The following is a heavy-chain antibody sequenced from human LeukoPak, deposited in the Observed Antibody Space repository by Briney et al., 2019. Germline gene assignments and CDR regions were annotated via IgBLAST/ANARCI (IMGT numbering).Heavy chain of an antibody. CDR2: TYYRSKWYN. Sequence: ASQTLPLTCAISGDSVSSNSAAWNWIRQSPSRGLEWLGRTYYRSKWYNDYAVSVKSRITINPDTSKNQFSLQLNSVTPEDTAVYYCATSSAAGTYSSFDYWGQGTLVTVSS. D-gene: IGHD6-13*01. J-gene: IGHJ4*02. CDR3: ATSSAAGTYSSFDY. V-gene: IGHV6-1*01. CDR1: GDSVSSNSAA.